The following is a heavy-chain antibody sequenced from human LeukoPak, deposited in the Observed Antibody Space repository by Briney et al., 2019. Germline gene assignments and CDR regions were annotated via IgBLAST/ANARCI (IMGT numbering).Heavy chain of an antibody. Sequence: PGGSLRLSCAASGFTFSSYSMNWVRQAPGKGLEWVSSISSSSSYIYYADSVKGRFTISRDNAKNSLYLQMNSLRAEDTAVYYCARDLVTIFGVVTDGDYWGQGTLVTVSS. CDR1: GFTFSSYS. D-gene: IGHD3-3*01. J-gene: IGHJ4*02. CDR2: ISSSSSYI. V-gene: IGHV3-21*01. CDR3: ARDLVTIFGVVTDGDY.